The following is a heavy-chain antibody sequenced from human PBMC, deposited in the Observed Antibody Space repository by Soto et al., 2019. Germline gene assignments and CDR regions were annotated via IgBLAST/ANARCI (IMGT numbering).Heavy chain of an antibody. J-gene: IGHJ3*02. V-gene: IGHV1-69*06. CDR2: IIPIFGTA. D-gene: IGHD3-16*01. CDR1: GGTFRSYD. CDR3: ARPYDYVWGTHYPDRDAFDI. Sequence: AVKVAREGSGGTFRSYDISWVRQAPGQGLEWMGGIIPIFGTANYAQKFQGRVTITADKSTSTAYMELSSLRSEDTAVYYCARPYDYVWGTHYPDRDAFDIWGQGTMVTVS.